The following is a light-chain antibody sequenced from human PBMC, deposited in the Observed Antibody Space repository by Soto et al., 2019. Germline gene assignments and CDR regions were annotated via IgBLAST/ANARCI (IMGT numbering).Light chain of an antibody. CDR1: SSDVGNYNL. V-gene: IGLV2-23*03. CDR3: CSYAGSRKFDLV. Sequence: QSALTQPASVSGSPGQSITISCTGTSSDVGNYNLVSWYQPHPGKAPKLMIYEGTKRPSGVSSRFSGSKSGNTASLTISGLQAEDEAYYYCCSYAGSRKFDLVFGGGTNVTVL. CDR2: EGT. J-gene: IGLJ2*01.